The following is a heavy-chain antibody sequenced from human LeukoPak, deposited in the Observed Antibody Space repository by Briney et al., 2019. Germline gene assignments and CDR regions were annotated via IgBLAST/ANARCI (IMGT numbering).Heavy chain of an antibody. Sequence: GGSLRLSCATSGFTFNDYAMNWVRQAPGKGLEWVAGISGSGADTYYADSVKGRFTISRDNSKNTLYLQMNSLRAEDTAVYYCAKDLFGDYDILTGYQGAFDYWGQGTLVTVSS. CDR3: AKDLFGDYDILTGYQGAFDY. V-gene: IGHV3-23*01. J-gene: IGHJ4*02. CDR2: ISGSGADT. CDR1: GFTFNDYA. D-gene: IGHD3-9*01.